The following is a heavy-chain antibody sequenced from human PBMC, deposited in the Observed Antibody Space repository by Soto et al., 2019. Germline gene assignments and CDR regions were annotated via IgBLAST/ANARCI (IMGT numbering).Heavy chain of an antibody. D-gene: IGHD6-19*01. J-gene: IGHJ6*02. CDR3: AREAVAGNYYYYGMDV. CDR2: IYYSGST. CDR1: GGSVSSGSYY. Sequence: SETLSLTCTVSGGSVSSGSYYWSWIRQPPGKGLEWIGYIYYSGSTNYNPSLKSRVTISVDTSKNQFSLKLSSVTAADTAVYYCAREAVAGNYYYYGMDVWGQGTTVTASS. V-gene: IGHV4-61*01.